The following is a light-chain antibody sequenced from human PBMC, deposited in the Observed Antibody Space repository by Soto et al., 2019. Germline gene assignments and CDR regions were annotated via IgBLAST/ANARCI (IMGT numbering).Light chain of an antibody. CDR2: DAS. V-gene: IGKV1-5*01. J-gene: IGKJ4*01. CDR1: QSIGSW. Sequence: GDRVTISCRASQSIGSWLAWYQQKPGKAPKLLMYDASSLERGVPSRFSGSGSGTEFTLTINILQPDDFATYYCQQYSSYLLTFGGGTKVEIK. CDR3: QQYSSYLLT.